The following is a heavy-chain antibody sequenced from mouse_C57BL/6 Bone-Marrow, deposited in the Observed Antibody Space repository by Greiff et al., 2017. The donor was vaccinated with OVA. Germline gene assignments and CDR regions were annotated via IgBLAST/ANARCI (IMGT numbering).Heavy chain of an antibody. Sequence: QVQLQQSGAELVRPGTSVKVSCKASGYAFTNYLIEWVKQRPGQGLEWIGVINPGSGGTNYNEKFKGKATLTADKSSSTAYMQLSSLTSEDSAVYFCARSITTVVAHYYAMDYWGQGTSVTVSS. J-gene: IGHJ4*01. CDR3: ARSITTVVAHYYAMDY. CDR2: INPGSGGT. CDR1: GYAFTNYL. D-gene: IGHD1-1*01. V-gene: IGHV1-54*01.